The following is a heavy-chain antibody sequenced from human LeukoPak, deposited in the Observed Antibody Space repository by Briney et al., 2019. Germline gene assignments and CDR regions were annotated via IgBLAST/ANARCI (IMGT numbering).Heavy chain of an antibody. CDR2: IEYDGSYE. CDR1: GFTFSSYA. D-gene: IGHD3-3*01. V-gene: IGHV3-33*05. CDR3: ARAYPYYDFWSRFPLFDY. Sequence: GRSLRLSCAASGFTFSSYAMWWARQAPGKGLEWVAVIEYDGSYEYYADSVKGRFTISRDNSKNTLYLQMNSLRAEDTAVYYCARAYPYYDFWSRFPLFDYWGQGTLVTVSS. J-gene: IGHJ4*02.